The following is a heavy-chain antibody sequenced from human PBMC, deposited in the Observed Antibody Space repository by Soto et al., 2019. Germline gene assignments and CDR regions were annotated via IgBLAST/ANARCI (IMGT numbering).Heavy chain of an antibody. D-gene: IGHD5-12*01. J-gene: IGHJ4*02. CDR3: ARNLGSGYDRGEY. CDR1: GDTFTNHV. V-gene: IGHV1-69*12. Sequence: QVQLVQSGDEVKKPGSSVKVSCKASGDTFTNHVFNWVRQAPGQGLEWMGGIISLFGTPNYSRRFQGRVTITADESTATRYMELSSLRSNDTAVYYCARNLGSGYDRGEYWGQGTLVTVSS. CDR2: IISLFGTP.